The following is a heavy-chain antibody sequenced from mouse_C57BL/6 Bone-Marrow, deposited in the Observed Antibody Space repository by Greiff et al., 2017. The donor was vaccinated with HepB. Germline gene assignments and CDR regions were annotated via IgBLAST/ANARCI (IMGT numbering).Heavy chain of an antibody. J-gene: IGHJ4*01. CDR3: AVLTGTDAMDY. CDR2: IYPGDGDT. D-gene: IGHD4-1*01. Sequence: VMLVESGPELVKPGASVKISCKASGYAFSSSWMNWVKQRPGKGLEWIGRIYPGDGDTNYNGKFKGKATLTADKSSSTAYMQLSSLTSEDSAVYFCAVLTGTDAMDYWGQGTSVTVSS. CDR1: GYAFSSSW. V-gene: IGHV1-82*01.